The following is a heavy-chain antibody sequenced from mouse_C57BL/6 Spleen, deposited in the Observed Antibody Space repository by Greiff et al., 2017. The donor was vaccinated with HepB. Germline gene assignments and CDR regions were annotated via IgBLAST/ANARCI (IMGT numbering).Heavy chain of an antibody. CDR1: GYTFTSYW. J-gene: IGHJ4*01. Sequence: QVQLKQPGAELVKPGASVKVSCKASGYTFTSYWMHWVKQRPGQGLEWIGRIHPSDSDTNYNQKFKGKATLTVDKSSSTAYMQLSSLTSEDSAVYYCAIHCYYVNYAMDYWGQGTSVTVSS. CDR3: AIHCYYVNYAMDY. CDR2: IHPSDSDT. D-gene: IGHD1-1*01. V-gene: IGHV1-74*01.